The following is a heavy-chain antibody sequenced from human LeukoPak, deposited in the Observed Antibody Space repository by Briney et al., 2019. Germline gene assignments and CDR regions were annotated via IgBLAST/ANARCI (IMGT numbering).Heavy chain of an antibody. J-gene: IGHJ5*02. V-gene: IGHV4-59*11. CDR2: IYYSGST. CDR3: ARAGPQEPWFDP. Sequence: SETLSLTCAVYGGSFSGHYWSWIRQPPGKGLEWIGYIYYSGSTNYNPSLKSRVTISVDTSKNQFSLKLSSVTAADTAVYYCARAGPQEPWFDPWGQGTLVTVSS. CDR1: GGSFSGHY.